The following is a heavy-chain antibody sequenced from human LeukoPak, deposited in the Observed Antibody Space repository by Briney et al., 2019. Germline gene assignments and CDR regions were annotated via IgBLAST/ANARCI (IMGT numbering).Heavy chain of an antibody. J-gene: IGHJ4*02. CDR3: AKDRKQWLVSGVWGYFDY. CDR1: GFTFSSYA. CDR2: ISGSGGST. V-gene: IGHV3-23*01. Sequence: GGSLRLSCAASGFTFSSYAMSWVRQAPGKGLEWVSAISGSGGSTYYADSVKGRFTISRDNSKNTLYLQMNSLRAEDTAVYYCAKDRKQWLVSGVWGYFDYWGQGTLVTVSS. D-gene: IGHD6-19*01.